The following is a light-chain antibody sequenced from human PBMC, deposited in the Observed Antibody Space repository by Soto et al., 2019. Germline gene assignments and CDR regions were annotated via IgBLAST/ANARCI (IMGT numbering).Light chain of an antibody. CDR3: LQKYFYPFT. V-gene: IGKV1-6*01. Sequence: AIQMTQSPSSLSASVGDRVTITCRASQGIRNDLDWFQQKPGKAPKLLIYAASNLQSGVPARFSGSGSGTDFTLTIISLQPEHFATYYCLQKYFYPFTFGPGTKVDIK. CDR1: QGIRND. CDR2: AAS. J-gene: IGKJ3*01.